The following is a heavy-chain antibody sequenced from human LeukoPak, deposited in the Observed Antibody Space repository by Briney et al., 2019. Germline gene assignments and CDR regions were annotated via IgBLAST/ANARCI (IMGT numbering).Heavy chain of an antibody. CDR2: ISAYNGNT. V-gene: IGHV1-18*01. D-gene: IGHD6-19*01. J-gene: IGHJ4*02. Sequence: ASVKVSCKASGYTFTSFGISWVRQAPGQGLEWMGWISAYNGNTNYAQKLQGRVTMTTDTSTSTAYMELRSLRSDDTAVYYCARDPASGWYFDYWGQGTLVTVSS. CDR3: ARDPASGWYFDY. CDR1: GYTFTSFG.